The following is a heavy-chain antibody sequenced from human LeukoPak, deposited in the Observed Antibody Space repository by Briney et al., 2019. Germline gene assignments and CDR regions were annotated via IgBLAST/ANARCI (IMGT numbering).Heavy chain of an antibody. J-gene: IGHJ4*02. Sequence: ASVKVSCKVSGYTLTELSMHWVRQAPGQGLEWMGGIIPIFGTANYAQKFQGRVTITADESTSTAYMELSSLRSEDTAVYYCASPRLTGRYYFDYWGQGTLVTVSS. D-gene: IGHD3-9*01. CDR1: GYTLTELS. CDR2: IIPIFGTA. CDR3: ASPRLTGRYYFDY. V-gene: IGHV1-69*13.